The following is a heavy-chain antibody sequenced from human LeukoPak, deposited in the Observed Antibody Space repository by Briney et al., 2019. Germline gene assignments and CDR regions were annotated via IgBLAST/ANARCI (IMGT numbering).Heavy chain of an antibody. CDR3: AKEGSGWYGKYYFDY. V-gene: IGHV3-30*18. D-gene: IGHD6-19*01. CDR2: ISYDGSNK. J-gene: IGHJ4*02. CDR1: GFTFSSYG. Sequence: GGSLRLSCAASGFTFSSYGMHWVRQAPGKGLEWVAVISYDGSNKYYADSVKGRFTISRDNSKNTLYLQMNSLRAEDTAVYYCAKEGSGWYGKYYFDYWGQGTLVTVSS.